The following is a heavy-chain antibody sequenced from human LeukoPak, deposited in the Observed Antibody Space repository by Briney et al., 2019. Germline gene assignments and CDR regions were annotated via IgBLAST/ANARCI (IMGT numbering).Heavy chain of an antibody. CDR3: ATLRGPYYFDY. V-gene: IGHV3-23*01. J-gene: IGHJ4*02. Sequence: PGGSLRLSCAASGFTFSSYAMSWVRPAPGKGLEWVSTISGSGGSTYYADSVKGRFTISRDNSKNTLYLQMNSLRAEDTAVYYCATLRGPYYFDYWGQGTLVTVSS. CDR2: ISGSGGST. CDR1: GFTFSSYA. D-gene: IGHD4-17*01.